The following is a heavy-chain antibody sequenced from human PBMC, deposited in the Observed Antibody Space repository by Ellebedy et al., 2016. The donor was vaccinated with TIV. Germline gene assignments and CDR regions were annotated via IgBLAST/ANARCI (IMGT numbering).Heavy chain of an antibody. CDR2: IHYSGLT. CDR3: ARFTDILTGYLYFDF. CDR1: GGSMTPHY. J-gene: IGHJ4*02. V-gene: IGHV4-59*11. Sequence: SETLSLXXTVSGGSMTPHYWSWLRQTPGKGLEWIGYIHYSGLTHYNGTLKSRLTISVDTPKSQFSLRLTSVTTADTAVYYCARFTDILTGYLYFDFWGQGTLVTVSS. D-gene: IGHD3-9*01.